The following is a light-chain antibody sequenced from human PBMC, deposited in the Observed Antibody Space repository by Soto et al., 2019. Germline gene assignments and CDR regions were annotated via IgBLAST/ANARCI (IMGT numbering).Light chain of an antibody. CDR1: QSVSSSS. CDR3: QQHRT. Sequence: EIVLTQSPGTLSLSPGERATLSCRASQSVSSSSLAWCQQNPGQAPRLLIYEESRRATGIPDRFSGSGSGTDFTLTISRLEPEDFAVYYCQQHRTFGQGTKVDIK. V-gene: IGKV3D-20*02. CDR2: EES. J-gene: IGKJ1*01.